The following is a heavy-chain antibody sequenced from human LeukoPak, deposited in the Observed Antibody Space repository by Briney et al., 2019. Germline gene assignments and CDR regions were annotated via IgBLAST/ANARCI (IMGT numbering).Heavy chain of an antibody. CDR3: ARSERATAECDY. CDR1: GGSISSSSYY. Sequence: SETLSLTCTVSGGSISSSSYYWGWIRQPPGKGLEWTGSIYYSGSTYYNPSLKSRVTISVDTSKNQFSLKLSSVTAADTAVYYCARSERATAECDYWGQGTLVTVSS. D-gene: IGHD1-1*01. CDR2: IYYSGST. V-gene: IGHV4-39*01. J-gene: IGHJ4*02.